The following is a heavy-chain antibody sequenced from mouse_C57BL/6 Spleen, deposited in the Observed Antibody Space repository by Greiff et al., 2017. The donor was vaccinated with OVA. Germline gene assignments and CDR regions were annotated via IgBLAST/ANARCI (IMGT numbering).Heavy chain of an antibody. CDR1: GYTFTSYW. V-gene: IGHV1-53*01. J-gene: IGHJ2*01. D-gene: IGHD1-1*01. CDR3: ERENFDYYGSIDY. Sequence: QVHVKQPGTELVKPGASVKLSCKASGYTFTSYWMHWVKQRPGQGLEWIGNINPSNGGTNYNEKFKSKATLTVDKSSSTAYMQLSSLTSEDSAVYYCERENFDYYGSIDYWGQGTTLTVSS. CDR2: INPSNGGT.